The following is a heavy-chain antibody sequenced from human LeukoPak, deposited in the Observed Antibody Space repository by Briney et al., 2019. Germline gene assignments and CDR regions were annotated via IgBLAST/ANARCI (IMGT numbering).Heavy chain of an antibody. CDR3: ARIGAGWFDP. D-gene: IGHD1-26*01. J-gene: IGHJ5*02. V-gene: IGHV3-53*01. CDR1: GFTFSSHG. Sequence: PGGSLRLSCAASGFTFSSHGMHWVRQAPGKGLEWVSVIYSGGSTYYADSVKGRFTISRDNSKNTLYLQMNSLRAEDTAVYYCARIGAGWFDPWGQGTLVTVSS. CDR2: IYSGGST.